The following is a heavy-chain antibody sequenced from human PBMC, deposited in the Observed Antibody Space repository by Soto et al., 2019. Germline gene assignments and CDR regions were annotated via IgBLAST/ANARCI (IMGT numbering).Heavy chain of an antibody. J-gene: IGHJ3*02. Sequence: QMQLVQSGAEVKKPGASVKVSCKASGYTFTGYYMHWERQAPGQGLEWMGWINPNSGGTNYAQKFQGWVTMTRDTSISTAYLELSRLSSDDTAVYYCASGRDGQPWHAFDIWGQGTMVTASS. D-gene: IGHD2-15*01. CDR2: INPNSGGT. CDR3: ASGRDGQPWHAFDI. CDR1: GYTFTGYY. V-gene: IGHV1-2*04.